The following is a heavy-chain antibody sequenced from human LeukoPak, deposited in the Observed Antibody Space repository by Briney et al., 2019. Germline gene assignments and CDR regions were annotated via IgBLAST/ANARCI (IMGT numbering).Heavy chain of an antibody. CDR3: ARHSYDILTGYKD. V-gene: IGHV4-59*08. Sequence: SETLSLTCTASGVSISSYYMSWIRQPPGKGLEWIGDIYYSGSTNYNPSLKSRVTISVDTSKNQFSLKLSSVNDADTAVYYCARHSYDILTGYKDWGQGTLVTVSS. D-gene: IGHD3-9*01. CDR2: IYYSGST. CDR1: GVSISSYY. J-gene: IGHJ4*02.